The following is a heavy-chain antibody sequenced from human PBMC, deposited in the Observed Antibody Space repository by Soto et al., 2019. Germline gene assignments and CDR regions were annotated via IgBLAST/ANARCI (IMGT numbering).Heavy chain of an antibody. J-gene: IGHJ4*02. Sequence: SETLSLTCTVFGDSISSGDYYWSWIRQPPGKGLEWIGCIYYSGNTYYNPSLKRRFSISVDTSKNQFSLQLSSVTVADTAVYYFAGDFKRYSTTPFPLAYLGLAPLVT. CDR2: IYYSGNT. D-gene: IGHD6-13*01. CDR3: AGDFKRYSTTPFPLAY. CDR1: GDSISSGDYY. V-gene: IGHV4-30-4*01.